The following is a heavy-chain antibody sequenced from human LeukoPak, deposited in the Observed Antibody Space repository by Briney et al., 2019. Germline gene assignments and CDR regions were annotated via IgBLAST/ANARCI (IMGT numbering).Heavy chain of an antibody. CDR1: GFTFSSCE. D-gene: IGHD4-11*01. CDR3: ARDGKVTTSYYYYYHYMDV. V-gene: IGHV3-48*03. Sequence: GGSLRLSCAASGFTFSSCEMNWVRQAAGKGLEWVSYISSSGGTMYYADSVKGRFTISRDNTKNSLYLQMNSLRAEDTAVYYCARDGKVTTSYYYYYHYMDVWGKGTTVTVSS. CDR2: ISSSGGTM. J-gene: IGHJ6*03.